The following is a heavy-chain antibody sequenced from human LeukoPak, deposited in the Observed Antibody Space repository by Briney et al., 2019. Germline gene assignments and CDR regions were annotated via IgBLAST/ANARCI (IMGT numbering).Heavy chain of an antibody. CDR1: GYTFTSYA. CDR3: ARLTYYYDCSGQNWFDP. J-gene: IGHJ5*02. Sequence: ASVKVSCKASGYTFTSYAMHWVRQAPGQRLEWMGWINAGNGNTKYSQKFQGRVTITRDTSASTAYMELSSLRSEDTAVYYCARLTYYYDCSGQNWFDPWGQGTLVTVSS. V-gene: IGHV1-3*01. CDR2: INAGNGNT. D-gene: IGHD3-22*01.